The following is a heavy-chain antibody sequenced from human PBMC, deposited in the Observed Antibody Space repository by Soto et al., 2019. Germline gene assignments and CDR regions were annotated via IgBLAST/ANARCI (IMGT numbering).Heavy chain of an antibody. D-gene: IGHD6-19*01. CDR3: AKDLGAVPGTGDAFDH. Sequence: VQLLESGGGLVQPGGSLRLSRAASGFTFSSYTMSWARQAPGNGLEWVSTISGSGGSTWYADSVKGRFTISRDNSKNTLYLQMNSLRADYTAVFYCAKDLGAVPGTGDAFDHWGQGTLVTVSS. CDR2: ISGSGGST. CDR1: GFTFSSYT. V-gene: IGHV3-23*01. J-gene: IGHJ4*02.